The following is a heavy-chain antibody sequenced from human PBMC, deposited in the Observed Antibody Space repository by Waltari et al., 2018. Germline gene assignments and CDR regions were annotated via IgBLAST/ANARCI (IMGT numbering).Heavy chain of an antibody. Sequence: QVQLQQWGAGLLKPSETLSVTCEVFDDSFSKYYWVWSRQSPGKGLEGIGEINRSGSTNYHPSRKGRVTISLDMSKKQVSLRVTSVTAADTAVYYCAREYSSFEPIFDYWGRGTLVTVSS. D-gene: IGHD5-12*01. CDR1: DDSFSKYY. J-gene: IGHJ4*02. CDR3: AREYSSFEPIFDY. CDR2: INRSGST. V-gene: IGHV4-34*02.